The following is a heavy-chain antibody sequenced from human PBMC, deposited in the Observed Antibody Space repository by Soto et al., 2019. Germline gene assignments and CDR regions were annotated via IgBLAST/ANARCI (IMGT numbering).Heavy chain of an antibody. V-gene: IGHV4-39*01. Sequence: SETLSLTCTVSGGSISSSSYYWGWIRQPPGKGLEWIGSIYYSGSTYYNPSLKSRVTISVDTSKNQFSLKLSSVTAADTAVYYCARHQREHRGGRNWFAPGGRGTLVTVPS. CDR2: IYYSGST. CDR3: ARHQREHRGGRNWFAP. D-gene: IGHD1-1*01. J-gene: IGHJ5*02. CDR1: GGSISSSSYY.